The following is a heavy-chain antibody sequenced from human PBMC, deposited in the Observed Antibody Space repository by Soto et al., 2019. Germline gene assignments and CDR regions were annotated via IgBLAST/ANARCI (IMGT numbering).Heavy chain of an antibody. CDR3: ASGGYSSSWYEAFDP. CDR2: IYPGDSDT. CDR1: GYSFTSYW. D-gene: IGHD6-13*01. J-gene: IGHJ5*02. Sequence: SLKISCKGSGYSFTSYWIGWVRQMPGKGLEWMGIIYPGDSDTRYSPSFQGQVTISADKSISTAYLQWSSLKASDTAMFYCASGGYSSSWYEAFDPWGQGTLVTVSS. V-gene: IGHV5-51*01.